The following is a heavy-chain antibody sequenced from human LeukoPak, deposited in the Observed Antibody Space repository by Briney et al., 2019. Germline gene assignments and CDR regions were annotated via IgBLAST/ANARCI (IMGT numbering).Heavy chain of an antibody. D-gene: IGHD4-17*01. V-gene: IGHV3-11*06. CDR3: ARDRAVTLIGPINAFDI. CDR1: RFTFSDYN. CDR2: ISSSSSYT. Sequence: GGSLRLSCAASRFTFSDYNMSWIRQAPGKGLEWVSYISSSSSYTNYADSVKGRFTISRDNAKNSLYLQMNSLRAEDTAVYYCARDRAVTLIGPINAFDIWGQGTLVTVSS. J-gene: IGHJ3*02.